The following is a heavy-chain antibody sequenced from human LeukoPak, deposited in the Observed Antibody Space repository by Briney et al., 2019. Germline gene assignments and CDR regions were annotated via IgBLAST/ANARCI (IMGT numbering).Heavy chain of an antibody. CDR3: ARDRGESKAA. Sequence: GGSLRLSCAASGFTFSSYSMNWVRQAPGKGLEWVSSITGSSSYIYYADSVKGRFTISRDNAKNTLYLQMNSLRAEDTAVYYCARDRGESKAAWGQGTLVTVSS. J-gene: IGHJ5*02. V-gene: IGHV3-21*01. CDR2: ITGSSSYI. CDR1: GFTFSSYS. D-gene: IGHD4-17*01.